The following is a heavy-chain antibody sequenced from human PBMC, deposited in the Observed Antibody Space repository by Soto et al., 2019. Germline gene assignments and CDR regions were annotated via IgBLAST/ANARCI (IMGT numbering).Heavy chain of an antibody. V-gene: IGHV4-4*02. CDR1: GGSISSSNW. CDR3: ARGDIRFLEWPDAFDI. D-gene: IGHD3-3*01. J-gene: IGHJ3*02. Sequence: QVQLQESGPGLVKPSGTLSLTCAVSGGSISSSNWWSWVRQPPGKGLEWIGEIYHSGSTNYNPSLKSRGPISVDKSKNQFSLKLSSVTAADTAVYYCARGDIRFLEWPDAFDIWGQGTMVTVSS. CDR2: IYHSGST.